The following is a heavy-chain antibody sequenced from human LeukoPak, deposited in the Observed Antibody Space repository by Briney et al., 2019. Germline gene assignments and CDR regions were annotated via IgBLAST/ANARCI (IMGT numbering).Heavy chain of an antibody. J-gene: IGHJ4*02. D-gene: IGHD3-16*01. CDR2: ISSSSSTI. V-gene: IGHV3-48*02. CDR1: GFTFSSYS. Sequence: GGSLRLSCAASGFTFSSYSMNWVRQAPGKGLEWVSYISSSSSTIYYADSVKGRFTISRDNAKNSLYLQMNSLRDEDTAVYYCARLSHLDVWGSYRPLVDDYWGQGTLVTVSS. CDR3: ARLSHLDVWGSYRPLVDDY.